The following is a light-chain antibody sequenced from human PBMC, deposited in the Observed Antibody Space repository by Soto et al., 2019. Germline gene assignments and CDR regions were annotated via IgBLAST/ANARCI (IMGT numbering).Light chain of an antibody. CDR1: QDINTY. Sequence: DVQLTQSPSSLSAAVGDRVTITCQASQDINTYLNWYQQKPGKAPKFLIYDASNLETGVPSRFSGSGSGTHFSLTISSLQAEDMGRDGSEWYVARPVSFAGGTKLEIK. V-gene: IGKV1-33*01. CDR3: EWYVARPVS. CDR2: DAS. J-gene: IGKJ4*01.